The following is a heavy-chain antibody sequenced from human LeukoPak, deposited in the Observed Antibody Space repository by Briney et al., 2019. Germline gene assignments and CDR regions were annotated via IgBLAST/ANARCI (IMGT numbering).Heavy chain of an antibody. CDR3: ARVVKDYDILTGYPSYYYYCYMDV. Sequence: SETLSHTCTVSGGSISSHYWSWIRQPPGKGLEWIGYIYYSGSTNYNPSLKSRVTISVDTSKNQFSLKLSSVTAADTAVYYCARVVKDYDILTGYPSYYYYCYMDVWGKGTTVTVSS. V-gene: IGHV4-59*11. CDR2: IYYSGST. D-gene: IGHD3-9*01. J-gene: IGHJ6*03. CDR1: GGSISSHY.